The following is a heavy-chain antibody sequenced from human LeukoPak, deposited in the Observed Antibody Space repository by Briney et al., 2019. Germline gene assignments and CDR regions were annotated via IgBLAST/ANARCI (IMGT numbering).Heavy chain of an antibody. CDR1: GFSFGSYW. V-gene: IGHV3-74*01. CDR2: IQSDGSST. J-gene: IGHJ4*02. Sequence: PGGSLRLSCAASGFSFGSYWMHWVRRAPGKGLVWVSRIQSDGSSTDYADSVRGRFTTSRDNAKNMLFLQMNSLRAEDTAIYYCVRGAPFDFWGQGTLVTVSS. CDR3: VRGAPFDF.